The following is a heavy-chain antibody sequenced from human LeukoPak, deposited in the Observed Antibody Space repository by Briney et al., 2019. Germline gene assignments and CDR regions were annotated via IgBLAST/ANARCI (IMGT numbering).Heavy chain of an antibody. Sequence: GGSLRLSCAASGFSFSSYNMNWVRLTPGKGLEWVSSITSSSTYTFYADSVKGRFTISRDNAKNSLDLEMNGLRDGDTAVYYCARDQGGPTSYWGQGTLVTVSS. J-gene: IGHJ4*02. CDR3: ARDQGGPTSY. CDR2: ITSSSTYT. D-gene: IGHD1-26*01. V-gene: IGHV3-21*01. CDR1: GFSFSSYN.